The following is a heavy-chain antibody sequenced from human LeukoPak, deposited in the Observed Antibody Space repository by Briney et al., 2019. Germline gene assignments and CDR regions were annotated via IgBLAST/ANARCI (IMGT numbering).Heavy chain of an antibody. Sequence: PSETLSLTCTVSGGSISSGGYYWRWIRQPPGKGLEWIGYIYHSGSTYYNPSLKSRVTISVDRSKNQFSLKLSSVTAADTAVYYCARGLADYSSSSGCFGYWGQGTLVTVSS. CDR3: ARGLADYSSSSGCFGY. V-gene: IGHV4-30-2*01. D-gene: IGHD6-6*01. CDR2: IYHSGST. J-gene: IGHJ4*02. CDR1: GGSISSGGYY.